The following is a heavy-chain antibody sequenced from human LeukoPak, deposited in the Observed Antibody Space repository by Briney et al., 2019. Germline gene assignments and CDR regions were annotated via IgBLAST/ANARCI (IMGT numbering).Heavy chain of an antibody. CDR1: GYTFTGYY. CDR3: ARGTAAGVSSPNY. V-gene: IGHV1-2*02. J-gene: IGHJ4*02. Sequence: ASVKVSCKASGYTFTGYYMHWVRQAPGQGLEWMGWMNPNTADTNYAQRFQGRVTMTRDTSISTAYMELSRLTSDDTAVYYCARGTAAGVSSPNYWGQGTLVTVSS. CDR2: MNPNTADT. D-gene: IGHD6-25*01.